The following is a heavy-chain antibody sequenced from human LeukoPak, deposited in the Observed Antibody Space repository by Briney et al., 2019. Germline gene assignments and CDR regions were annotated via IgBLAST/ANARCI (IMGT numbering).Heavy chain of an antibody. CDR2: ISGSGGST. V-gene: IGHV3-23*01. J-gene: IGHJ4*02. CDR1: GFTFSSYA. CDR3: ARDFWYFDY. Sequence: GESLKISCAASGFTFSSYAMSWVRQAPGKGLEWVSAISGSGGSTYYADSVKGRFTISRDNSKNTLYLQMNSLRAEDTAVYYCARDFWYFDYWGQGTLVTVSS.